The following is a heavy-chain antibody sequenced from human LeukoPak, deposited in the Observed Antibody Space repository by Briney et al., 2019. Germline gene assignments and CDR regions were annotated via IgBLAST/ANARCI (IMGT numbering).Heavy chain of an antibody. Sequence: GGSLRLSCAASGFTVSSNYMSWVRQAPGKGLEWVSVIYSGGSTYYADSVKGRFTISRDNSKNTLYLQMNSLRAEDTAVYYCARDHRGDFWSGYNLYYYYYMDVWGQGTLVTVSS. CDR2: IYSGGST. CDR1: GFTVSSNY. CDR3: ARDHRGDFWSGYNLYYYYYMDV. D-gene: IGHD3-3*01. J-gene: IGHJ6*03. V-gene: IGHV3-53*01.